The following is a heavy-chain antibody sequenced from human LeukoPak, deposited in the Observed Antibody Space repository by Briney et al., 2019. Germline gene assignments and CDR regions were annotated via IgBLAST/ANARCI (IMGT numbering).Heavy chain of an antibody. D-gene: IGHD3-3*01. CDR1: GYTFTSYG. V-gene: IGHV1-18*01. CDR2: ISAYNGNT. CDR3: ARASITIFGVVIIIGPPSDY. Sequence: ASVKVSCKASGYTFTSYGISWVRQAPGQGLEWMGWISAYNGNTNYAQKLQGRVTMTTDTSTSTAYMELRSLRSDDTAVYYCARASITIFGVVIIIGPPSDYWGQGTLVTVSS. J-gene: IGHJ4*02.